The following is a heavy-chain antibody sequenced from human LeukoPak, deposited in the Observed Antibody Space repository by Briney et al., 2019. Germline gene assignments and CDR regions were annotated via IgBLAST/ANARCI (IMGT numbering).Heavy chain of an antibody. CDR2: IIPIFGTA. D-gene: IGHD5-18*01. Sequence: SVKVSCKASGGTFSSYAISWVRQAPGQGLEWMGGIIPIFGTANYAQKFQGRVTITTDKSTSTAYMELSSLRSEDTAVYYCARACGYSYGPADYWGQGTLVTVSS. CDR3: ARACGYSYGPADY. J-gene: IGHJ4*02. CDR1: GGTFSSYA. V-gene: IGHV1-69*05.